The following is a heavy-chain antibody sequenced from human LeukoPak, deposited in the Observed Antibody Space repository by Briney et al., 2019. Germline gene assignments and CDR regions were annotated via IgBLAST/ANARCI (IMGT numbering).Heavy chain of an antibody. CDR2: INHSGST. CDR1: GDSISTYY. CDR3: ARDDAGYSSGWVLFWFDP. Sequence: SETLSLTCTVSGDSISTYYWSWIRQPPGKGLEWIGEINHSGSTNYNPSLKSRVTISVDTSKNQFSLKLSSVTAEDTAVYYCARDDAGYSSGWVLFWFDPWGQGTLVTVSS. V-gene: IGHV4-34*01. D-gene: IGHD6-19*01. J-gene: IGHJ5*02.